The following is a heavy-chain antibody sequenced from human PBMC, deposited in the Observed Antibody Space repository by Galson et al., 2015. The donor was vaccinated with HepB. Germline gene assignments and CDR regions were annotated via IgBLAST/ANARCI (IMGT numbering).Heavy chain of an antibody. D-gene: IGHD6-19*01. V-gene: IGHV3-23*01. CDR1: GFTFSSYA. CDR3: AKNLWGSGWYEDY. CDR2: ISGSAGST. Sequence: SLRLSCAASGFTFSSYAMSWVRQAPGKGLEWVSGISGSAGSTYYAESVTGRFTISRDNSKNTLYLQMNGLRAEDTAVYYCAKNLWGSGWYEDYWGQGTLVTVSS. J-gene: IGHJ4*02.